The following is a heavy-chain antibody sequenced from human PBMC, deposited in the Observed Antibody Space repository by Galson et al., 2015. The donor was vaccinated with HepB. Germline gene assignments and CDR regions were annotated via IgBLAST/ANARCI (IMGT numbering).Heavy chain of an antibody. CDR2: IIPIFGTA. V-gene: IGHV1-69*13. J-gene: IGHJ4*02. CDR3: ARDPSIVATNNHFDY. CDR1: GGTFSSYA. Sequence: SVKVSCKASGGTFSSYAISWVRQAPGQGLEWMGGIIPIFGTANYAQKFQGRVTITADESTSTAYMELSSLRSEDTAVYYCARDPSIVATNNHFDYWGQGTLVTVSS. D-gene: IGHD5-12*01.